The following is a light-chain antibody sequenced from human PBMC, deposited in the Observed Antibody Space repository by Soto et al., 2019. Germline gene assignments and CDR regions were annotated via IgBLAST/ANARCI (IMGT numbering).Light chain of an antibody. Sequence: QSVLTQPPSASGTPGQRVTISCSGPISNIGSNHVYWYQQLPGMAPTLLIYRNNQRPSGVPDRFSGSKSGTSASLAISGLRSEDEADYYCATWDDRLSGRGVFGTGTKVTVL. J-gene: IGLJ1*01. V-gene: IGLV1-47*01. CDR3: ATWDDRLSGRGV. CDR1: ISNIGSNH. CDR2: RNN.